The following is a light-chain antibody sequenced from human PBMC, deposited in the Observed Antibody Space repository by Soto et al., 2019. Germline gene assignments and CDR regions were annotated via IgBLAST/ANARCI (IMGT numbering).Light chain of an antibody. J-gene: IGLJ1*01. V-gene: IGLV1-51*01. CDR1: SSNIGNNF. CDR3: GSWDSSLTYV. CDR2: DNN. Sequence: QSVLTQPASVSGSPGQKVTISFSGSSSNIGNNFVTWYQQLPGTAPKLLIYDNNKRPSGIPDRFSGSQSGTSATLGITGLQTGDEAVYYCGSWDSSLTYVFGTGTKVTVL.